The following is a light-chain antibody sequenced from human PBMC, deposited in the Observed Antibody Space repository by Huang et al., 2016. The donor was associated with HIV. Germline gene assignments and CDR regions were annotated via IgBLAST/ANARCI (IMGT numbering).Light chain of an antibody. CDR2: DAS. Sequence: EIVLTQSPASLSLSPGERVTLSCRASLSVGTYLAWYQQKPGQAPRLLIYDASNRAAGIPARLSGSGSGTDFTLTISSLEPEDFAVYYCQQRGSWPPTFGPGTKVEIK. J-gene: IGKJ3*01. V-gene: IGKV3-11*01. CDR3: QQRGSWPPT. CDR1: LSVGTY.